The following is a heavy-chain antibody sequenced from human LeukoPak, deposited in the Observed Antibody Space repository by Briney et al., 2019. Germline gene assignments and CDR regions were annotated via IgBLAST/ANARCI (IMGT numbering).Heavy chain of an antibody. V-gene: IGHV4-39*02. Sequence: TSETLSLTCTVSGGSINSSSYFWGWIRQTPGKGLEWIGSIYYTGNTYYNPSLKSRVIISVDTSKSHFSLKLSSVTAADTAVYYCARRGYCGGDCYWNSWGQGTLVTVSS. CDR3: ARRGYCGGDCYWNS. CDR2: IYYTGNT. CDR1: GGSINSSSYF. J-gene: IGHJ4*02. D-gene: IGHD2-21*02.